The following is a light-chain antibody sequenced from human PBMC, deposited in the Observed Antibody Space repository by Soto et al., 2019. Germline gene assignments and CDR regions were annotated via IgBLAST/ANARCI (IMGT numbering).Light chain of an antibody. J-gene: IGKJ2*01. V-gene: IGKV3-15*01. CDR1: QSVSSN. CDR2: GAS. Sequence: EIVMTQSPATLSVSPGERATLSCRASQSVSSNLAWYQQKPGQAPRLLFYGASTRATGVPARFSGSGSGTDFTLTISSLQSEDFAVYYCQQYNNWPYTFGQGTKLEIK. CDR3: QQYNNWPYT.